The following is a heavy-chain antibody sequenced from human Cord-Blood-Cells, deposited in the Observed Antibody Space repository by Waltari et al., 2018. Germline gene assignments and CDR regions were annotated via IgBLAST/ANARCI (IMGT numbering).Heavy chain of an antibody. CDR3: ARGVGTMVRGVIDY. CDR2: INHSGST. D-gene: IGHD3-10*01. V-gene: IGHV4-34*01. J-gene: IGHJ4*02. Sequence: QVQLQQWGAGLLKPSETLSLTCAVYGGSFSGYYWSWIRQPPGKGLEWFGEINHSGSTHYNPSLKSGVTISVDTSKNQFSLKLSSVTAADTAVYYCARGVGTMVRGVIDYWGQGTLVTVSS. CDR1: GGSFSGYY.